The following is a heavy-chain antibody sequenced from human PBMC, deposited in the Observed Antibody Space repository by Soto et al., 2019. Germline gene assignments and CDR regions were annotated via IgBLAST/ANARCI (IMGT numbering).Heavy chain of an antibody. V-gene: IGHV4-4*02. CDR2: IYHSGST. Sequence: PSVNLSLSWAFSGGPISSSNWWSWVRQPPGKGLEWIGEIYHSGSTNYTPSLKSRVTISGDKSKNQFSPTLSSVTATDPPGYPGARLYTPIVAGPHNGEYCGHGSLGTV. CDR3: ARLYTPIVAGPHNGEY. D-gene: IGHD5-12*01. J-gene: IGHJ4*01. CDR1: GGPISSSNW.